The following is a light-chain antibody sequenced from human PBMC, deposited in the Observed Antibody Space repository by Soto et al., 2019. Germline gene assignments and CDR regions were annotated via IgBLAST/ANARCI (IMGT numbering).Light chain of an antibody. CDR2: GAS. V-gene: IGKV3-20*01. CDR3: QQYSSAPLT. CDR1: QSVVINF. J-gene: IGKJ5*01. Sequence: EIVLTQSPDTLSLSPGERATLSCRASQSVVINFLAWYQQKPGQAPRLLIFGASNRATGIPDRFSGGGSGTDFALTISRLEPEDFAVYYCQQYSSAPLTFGQGTRLEI.